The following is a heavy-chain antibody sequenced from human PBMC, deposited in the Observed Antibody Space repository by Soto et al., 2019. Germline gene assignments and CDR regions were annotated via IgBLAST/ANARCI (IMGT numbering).Heavy chain of an antibody. J-gene: IGHJ3*02. D-gene: IGHD3-22*01. Sequence: EVQLLESGGGMVEPRGSLKLSRVASGFSFGTYVMNWVRQAPGKGLEWVSGVSGSGGRVYSADSVKGRFTISRDNSRNTLYLQMNSLRAEDTAIYYCAMTRLYDTGTNDYHRDALDIWGQGTQVTVSS. CDR3: AMTRLYDTGTNDYHRDALDI. CDR2: VSGSGGRV. V-gene: IGHV3-23*01. CDR1: GFSFGTYV.